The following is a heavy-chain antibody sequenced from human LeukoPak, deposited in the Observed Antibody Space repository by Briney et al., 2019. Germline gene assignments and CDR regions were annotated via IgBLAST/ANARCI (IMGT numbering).Heavy chain of an antibody. Sequence: SETLSLTCTVSGGSISSYYWSWIRQPPGKGLEWIGYIYYSGSTSYNPSLKSRVTISVDTSKNHFSLQLSSVTAADTAVYYCARETPYGSGSYPFDYWGQGILVTVSS. CDR3: ARETPYGSGSYPFDY. J-gene: IGHJ4*02. CDR2: IYYSGST. V-gene: IGHV4-59*01. D-gene: IGHD3-10*01. CDR1: GGSISSYY.